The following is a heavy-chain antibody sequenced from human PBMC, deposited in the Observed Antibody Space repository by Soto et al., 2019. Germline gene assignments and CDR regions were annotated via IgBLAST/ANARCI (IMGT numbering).Heavy chain of an antibody. D-gene: IGHD3-3*01. J-gene: IGHJ6*03. V-gene: IGHV3-23*01. CDR1: GFTFSSYA. CDR2: ISGSGGST. CDR3: AKSPYDFWSGYGQNYYYYMDV. Sequence: SLTLSWAASGFTFSSYAMSWVRQAPGKGLGWVSAISGSGGSTYYADSVKGRFTFSRDNSKNTLYLQMNSLRAEDTAVYYCAKSPYDFWSGYGQNYYYYMDVWGKGTTVTVSS.